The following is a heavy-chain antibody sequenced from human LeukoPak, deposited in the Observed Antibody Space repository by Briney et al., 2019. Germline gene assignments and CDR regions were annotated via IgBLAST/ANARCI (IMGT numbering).Heavy chain of an antibody. Sequence: RPGGSLRLSCAASGFTFDDYAMHWVRQAPGKGLEWVSLISGDGGITYYADSVKGRFTISRDNSKNSLYLQMNSLRTEDTALYYCAKDLFITIPAEGANYYYGMDVWGQGTTVTVSS. CDR3: AKDLFITIPAEGANYYYGMDV. CDR1: GFTFDDYA. CDR2: ISGDGGIT. J-gene: IGHJ6*02. V-gene: IGHV3-43*02. D-gene: IGHD3-3*01.